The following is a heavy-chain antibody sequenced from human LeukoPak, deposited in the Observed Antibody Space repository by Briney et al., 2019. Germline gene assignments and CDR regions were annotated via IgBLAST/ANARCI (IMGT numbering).Heavy chain of an antibody. CDR3: AGGATAMVISDY. D-gene: IGHD5-18*01. V-gene: IGHV3-21*01. Sequence: PGGSLRLSCAASGFTFSSYSMNWVRQAPGKGLEWVSSISSSSSYIYYADSVKGRFTISRDNAKNSLYLQMNSLRAEDTAVYYCAGGATAMVISDYWGQGTLVTVSS. CDR1: GFTFSSYS. J-gene: IGHJ4*02. CDR2: ISSSSSYI.